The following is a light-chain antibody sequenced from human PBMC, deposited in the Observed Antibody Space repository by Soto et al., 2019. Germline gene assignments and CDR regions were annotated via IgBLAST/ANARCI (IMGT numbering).Light chain of an antibody. Sequence: DIRMTQSPSSLSASVGDRVTITCRASQSIDTHLNWYQQHPGKAPTALIYEASNLKSGVSSRFSGSGSGTDFTLPISGLQPDDSATYYCHQTYSPPDTFGQGTKVDIK. CDR3: HQTYSPPDT. J-gene: IGKJ1*01. V-gene: IGKV1-39*01. CDR2: EAS. CDR1: QSIDTH.